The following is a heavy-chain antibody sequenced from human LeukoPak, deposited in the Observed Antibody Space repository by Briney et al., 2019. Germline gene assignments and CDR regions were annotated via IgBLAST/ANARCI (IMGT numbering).Heavy chain of an antibody. J-gene: IGHJ4*02. CDR1: GGSISSYY. V-gene: IGHV4-59*01. D-gene: IGHD4-17*01. Sequence: SETLSLTCTVSGGSISSYYLSWIRQPPGKGLEWIGYIYYSGSTNYNPSLKRRLTISVDTSKNQFYMKLSSVTAADTAVYYCGRATTRGYYFDYWGQGTLVTVSS. CDR3: GRATTRGYYFDY. CDR2: IYYSGST.